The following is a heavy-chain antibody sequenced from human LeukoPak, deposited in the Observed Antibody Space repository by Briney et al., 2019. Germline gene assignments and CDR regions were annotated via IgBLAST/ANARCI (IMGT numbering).Heavy chain of an antibody. CDR1: GFTFSTYT. CDR2: FDVSSNST. Sequence: GGSLRLSCAASGFTFSTYTMSWVRQASGKGLEWVSTFDVSSNSTHYADSVKGRFTISRDNSKNTLYLQMSSLRAEDTAIYYCAKVMWGSSGWYVDYWGQGTLVTV. V-gene: IGHV3-23*01. J-gene: IGHJ4*02. CDR3: AKVMWGSSGWYVDY. D-gene: IGHD6-19*01.